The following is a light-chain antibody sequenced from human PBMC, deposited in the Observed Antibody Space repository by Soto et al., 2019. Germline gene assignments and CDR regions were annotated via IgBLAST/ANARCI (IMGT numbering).Light chain of an antibody. Sequence: DIQMTQPPSSVSASVGDRVTITCRARQGISSWLAWYQQKPGKAPKLLIFDATSLQSGVPLSFSGSGSGTYFTLTISSLQPEDFATYYCQQTSSFPSTFGPGTKVDIK. V-gene: IGKV1-12*02. J-gene: IGKJ3*01. CDR1: QGISSW. CDR3: QQTSSFPST. CDR2: DAT.